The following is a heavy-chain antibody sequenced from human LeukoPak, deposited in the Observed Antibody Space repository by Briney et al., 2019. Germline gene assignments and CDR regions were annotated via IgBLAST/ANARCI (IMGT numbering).Heavy chain of an antibody. Sequence: PGGSLRLSSAASGFTFSSYEMNWVRQAPGKGLEWVSYISSSSGYMYYADSVEGRFTISRDNAKNSLYLQMNNLRDEDTAVYYCVRKGGPYTFDHWGQGTLVTVSS. V-gene: IGHV3-48*03. CDR2: ISSSSGYM. CDR1: GFTFSSYE. D-gene: IGHD3-16*01. CDR3: VRKGGPYTFDH. J-gene: IGHJ4*02.